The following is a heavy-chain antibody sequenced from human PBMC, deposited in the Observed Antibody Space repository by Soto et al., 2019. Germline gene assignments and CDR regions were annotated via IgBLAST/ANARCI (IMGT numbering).Heavy chain of an antibody. J-gene: IGHJ3*02. D-gene: IGHD6-19*01. CDR1: GFTFSSYW. CDR2: IKQDGSEK. CDR3: ARALSSGWYYSAFDI. Sequence: EVPLVESGGGLVQPGGSLRLSCAASGFTFSSYWMSWVRQAPGKGLEWVANIKQDGSEKYYVDSVKGRFTISRDNAKNSLYLQMNSLRAEDTAVYYCARALSSGWYYSAFDIWGQGTMVTVSS. V-gene: IGHV3-7*04.